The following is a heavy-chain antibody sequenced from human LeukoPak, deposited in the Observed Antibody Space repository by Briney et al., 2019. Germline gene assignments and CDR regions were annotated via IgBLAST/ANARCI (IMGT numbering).Heavy chain of an antibody. J-gene: IGHJ3*02. CDR1: GGFISSSSYY. CDR2: IYYSGST. V-gene: IGHV4-39*07. D-gene: IGHD6-19*01. CDR3: ARDASSGWYCAFDI. Sequence: PSETLSLTCTVSGGFISSSSYYWGWIRQPPGKGLEWIGSIYYSGSTFYNPSLKSRVTISVDTSKNQFSLKLSSVTAADTAVYYCARDASSGWYCAFDIWGQGTMVTVSS.